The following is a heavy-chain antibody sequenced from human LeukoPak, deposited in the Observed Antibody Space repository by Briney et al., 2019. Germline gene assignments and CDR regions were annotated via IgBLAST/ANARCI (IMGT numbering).Heavy chain of an antibody. CDR2: IYPGDSDT. V-gene: IGHV5-51*01. J-gene: IGHJ4*02. Sequence: GESLKISCKASGYKFSNYWIVWVRQMPGKGLEWMGIIYPGDSDTRYSPSFQGQVTISADKSISTAYLQWSSLKASDTAMYYCASGPDFDWLYIEYWGQGTLVTVSS. D-gene: IGHD3-9*01. CDR3: ASGPDFDWLYIEY. CDR1: GYKFSNYW.